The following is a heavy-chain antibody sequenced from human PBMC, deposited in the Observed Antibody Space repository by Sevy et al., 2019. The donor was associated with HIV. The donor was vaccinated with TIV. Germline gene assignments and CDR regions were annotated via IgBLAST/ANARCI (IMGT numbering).Heavy chain of an antibody. Sequence: GGSLRLSCAASGFTFGSYAMHWVRQAPGKGLEWVAVISYDGSNKYYADSVKGRFTISRDNSKNTLYLQMNSLRAEDTAVYYCAKVEMATILLGYYFDYWGQGTLVTVSS. J-gene: IGHJ4*02. CDR2: ISYDGSNK. CDR1: GFTFGSYA. V-gene: IGHV3-30-3*01. CDR3: AKVEMATILLGYYFDY. D-gene: IGHD5-12*01.